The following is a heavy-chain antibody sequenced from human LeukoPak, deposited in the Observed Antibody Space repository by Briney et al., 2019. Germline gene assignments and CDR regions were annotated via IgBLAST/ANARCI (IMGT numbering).Heavy chain of an antibody. D-gene: IGHD6-13*01. V-gene: IGHV4-34*01. CDR2: INHSGST. CDR3: ARARGRYSSSWYY. J-gene: IGHJ4*02. CDR1: GGSFSGYY. Sequence: PSETLSLTCAVYGGSFSGYYWSWIRQPPGKGLEWIGEINHSGSTNYNPSLKSRVTISVDTSKNQFSLKLSSVTAADTAVYYCARARGRYSSSWYYWGQGTLVTVSS.